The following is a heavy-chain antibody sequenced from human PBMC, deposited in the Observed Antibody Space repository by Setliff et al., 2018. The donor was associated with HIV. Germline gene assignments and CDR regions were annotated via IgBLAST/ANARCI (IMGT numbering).Heavy chain of an antibody. Sequence: SETLSLTCTVSGGSISSSGPGYYWGWVRQPPGGGLEWIGSVYYSGRTYYNPSLRSRVIMSVDTSRNQFSLTLSSVTAADTAVYYCARGHDNKYYYFYYMDVWGKGTTVTVSS. D-gene: IGHD3-9*01. CDR3: ARGHDNKYYYFYYMDV. J-gene: IGHJ6*03. CDR2: VYYSGRT. CDR1: GGSISSSGPGYY. V-gene: IGHV4-39*07.